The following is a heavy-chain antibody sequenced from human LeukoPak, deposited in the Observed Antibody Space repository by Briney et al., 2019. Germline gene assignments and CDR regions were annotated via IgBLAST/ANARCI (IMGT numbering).Heavy chain of an antibody. D-gene: IGHD6-13*01. CDR3: AKVVEQQLDGS. CDR1: GFTFSSYA. J-gene: IGHJ4*02. Sequence: GSLRLSCAASGFTFSSYAMSWVRQALGKGLEWVSAISGSSGSTYYADSVKGRFTISRDNSKNTLYLQMNSLRAEDTAVYYCAKVVEQQLDGSWGQGTLVTVSS. CDR2: ISGSSGST. V-gene: IGHV3-23*01.